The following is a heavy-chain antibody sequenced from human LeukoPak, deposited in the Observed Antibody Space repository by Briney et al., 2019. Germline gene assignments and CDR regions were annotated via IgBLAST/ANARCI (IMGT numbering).Heavy chain of an antibody. CDR3: ARRNVDGPFDY. CDR1: GFTFSSYA. CDR2: ISGSGGST. Sequence: QSGGSLRLSCAASGFTFSSYAMSWVRQAPGKGLEWVSAISGSGGSTYYADSVKGRFTISRDNAKNSLYLQMNSLRAEDTAVYYCARRNVDGPFDYWGQGTLVTVSS. J-gene: IGHJ4*02. V-gene: IGHV3-23*01.